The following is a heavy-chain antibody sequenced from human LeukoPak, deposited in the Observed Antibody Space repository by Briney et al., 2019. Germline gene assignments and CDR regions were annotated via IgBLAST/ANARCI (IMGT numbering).Heavy chain of an antibody. V-gene: IGHV3-43*01. CDR2: ISWDGGST. CDR3: ARGSSSGWYFDY. Sequence: GGSLRLSCAASGFTFDDYTMHWVRQAPGKGLEWVSLISWDGGSTYYADSVKGRFTISRDNAKNSLYLQMNSLRAEDTAVYYCARGSSSGWYFDYWGQGTLVTASS. J-gene: IGHJ4*02. CDR1: GFTFDDYT. D-gene: IGHD6-19*01.